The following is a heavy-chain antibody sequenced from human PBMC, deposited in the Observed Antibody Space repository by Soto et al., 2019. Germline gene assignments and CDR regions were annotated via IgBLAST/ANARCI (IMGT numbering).Heavy chain of an antibody. J-gene: IGHJ3*02. CDR1: GGSISSYY. D-gene: IGHD2-15*01. CDR2: IYYSGST. Sequence: SETLSITCTVSGGSISSYYWSWIRQPPGKGLEWIGYIYYSGSTNYNPSLKSRVTISVDTSKNQFSLKLSSVTAADTAVYYCARHEDGVREILGYCSGGSCPSSTFDIWGQGTMVTVSS. V-gene: IGHV4-59*08. CDR3: ARHEDGVREILGYCSGGSCPSSTFDI.